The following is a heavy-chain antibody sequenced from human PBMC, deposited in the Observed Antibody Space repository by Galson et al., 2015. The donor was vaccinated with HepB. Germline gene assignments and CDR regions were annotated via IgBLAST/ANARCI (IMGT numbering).Heavy chain of an antibody. D-gene: IGHD1-26*01. CDR2: FYSGGST. CDR1: GFTVRTNS. V-gene: IGHV3-66*02. J-gene: IGHJ4*02. CDR3: ATERSTSGSYYFDN. Sequence: SLRLSCAASGFTVRTNSMSWVRQAPGKGLEWVSVFYSGGSTSYADSVKGRFTISRVDSKNTLYLHMNSLRPEDTAVYYCATERSTSGSYYFDNWGQGTLVTVSS.